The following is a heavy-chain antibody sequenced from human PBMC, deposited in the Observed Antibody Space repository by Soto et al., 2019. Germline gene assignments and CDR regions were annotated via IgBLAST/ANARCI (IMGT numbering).Heavy chain of an antibody. J-gene: IGHJ5*02. CDR2: IYHSGST. Sequence: SETLSLTCAVSGGSISSGGYSWSWIRQPPGKGLEWIGYIYHSGSTYYNPSLKSRVTISVDRSKNQFSLKLSSVTAADTAVYYCARGLRLGELSLYNWFDPWGQGTLVTVSS. CDR1: GGSISSGGYS. CDR3: ARGLRLGELSLYNWFDP. V-gene: IGHV4-30-2*01. D-gene: IGHD3-16*02.